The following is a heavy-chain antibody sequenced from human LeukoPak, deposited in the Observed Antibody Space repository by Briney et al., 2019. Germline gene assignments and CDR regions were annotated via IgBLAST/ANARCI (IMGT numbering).Heavy chain of an antibody. CDR1: GGSISSYY. Sequence: SETLSLTCTVCGGSISSYYWSWIRQPPGKGLEWIGYIHYSGSTNYNPSLQSRVIISVDTSKNQFSLKLSPVIAADTAVYYCARVGVDYTGNVIKYYFDSWSQGTLVTVSS. J-gene: IGHJ4*02. V-gene: IGHV4-59*01. CDR2: IHYSGST. D-gene: IGHD4-23*01. CDR3: ARVGVDYTGNVIKYYFDS.